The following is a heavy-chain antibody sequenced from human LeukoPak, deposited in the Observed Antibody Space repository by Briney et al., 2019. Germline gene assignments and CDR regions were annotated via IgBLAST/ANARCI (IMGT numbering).Heavy chain of an antibody. CDR3: ARVVRQQLAFDY. V-gene: IGHV4-30-2*01. J-gene: IGHJ4*02. D-gene: IGHD6-13*01. CDR1: GGSISSGGYS. Sequence: SETLSLTCAVSGGSISSGGYSWSWIRQPPGKGLEWIGYIYHSGSTYYNPSLKSRVTISVDRSKNQFSLKLSSVTAADTAVYYRARVVRQQLAFDYWGQGTLVTVSS. CDR2: IYHSGST.